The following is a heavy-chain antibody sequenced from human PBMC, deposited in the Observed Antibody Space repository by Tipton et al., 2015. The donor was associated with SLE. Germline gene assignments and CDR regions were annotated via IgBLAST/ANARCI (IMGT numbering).Heavy chain of an antibody. Sequence: TLSLTCIVSGASISGYYWSWIRQPPGKGLEWIGYIYYSGSTEYTPSLKSRVTLSVDTSKNQFSLKLTSVTAADTAVYYCARTDAFNEDAFDIWGQGTVVTVSS. J-gene: IGHJ3*02. CDR2: IYYSGST. V-gene: IGHV4-59*08. CDR1: GASISGYY. CDR3: ARTDAFNEDAFDI. D-gene: IGHD5-24*01.